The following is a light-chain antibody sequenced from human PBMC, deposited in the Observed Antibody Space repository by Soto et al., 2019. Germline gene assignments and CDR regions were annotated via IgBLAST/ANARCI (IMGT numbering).Light chain of an antibody. CDR3: QQYNTWSPLT. J-gene: IGKJ4*01. Sequence: EIVMTQSPATLSVSPGETATLSCRASQSVSNNLDWYQQKPGQAPRLLIYGASTRATGIPARFSGSGSGTEFTLAISSLQSEDVAVYYCQQYNTWSPLTFGGGTKVETK. CDR2: GAS. CDR1: QSVSNN. V-gene: IGKV3-15*01.